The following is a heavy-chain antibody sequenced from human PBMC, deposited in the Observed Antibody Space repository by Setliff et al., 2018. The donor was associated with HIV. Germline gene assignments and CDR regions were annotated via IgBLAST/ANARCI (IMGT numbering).Heavy chain of an antibody. J-gene: IGHJ3*02. CDR2: IKQDGTAT. D-gene: IGHD1-26*01. CDR1: GFTLSSYW. Sequence: GGSLRLSCAASGFTLSSYWMSWVRQAPGKGLEWVANIKQDGTATNYVDSVKGRFTISRDNAKNSLYLQMNSLRAEDTAVYYCARDLMWAFDIWGQGTMVTVSS. V-gene: IGHV3-7*01. CDR3: ARDLMWAFDI.